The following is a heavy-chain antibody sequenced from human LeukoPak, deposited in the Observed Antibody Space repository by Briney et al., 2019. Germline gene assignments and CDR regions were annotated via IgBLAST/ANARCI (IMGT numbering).Heavy chain of an antibody. J-gene: IGHJ5*02. D-gene: IGHD6-6*01. CDR3: VSQSIATTPFDP. CDR2: IYPGDSDT. Sequence: GESLKISCKDSGYSFTNYWIGWVRQLPGKGLEWMGMIYPGDSDTRYSPSFQGQVIISADTSISTAYLQWSSLKASDTAMYYCVSQSIATTPFDPWGQGTLVTVSS. V-gene: IGHV5-51*01. CDR1: GYSFTNYW.